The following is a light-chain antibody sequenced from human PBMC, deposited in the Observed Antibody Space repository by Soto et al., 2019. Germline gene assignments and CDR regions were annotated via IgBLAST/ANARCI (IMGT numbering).Light chain of an antibody. CDR1: QGISTY. CDR2: DAS. V-gene: IGKV1-9*01. CDR3: QHLHSYPPT. Sequence: IQLTQSPSSLSASVGDRVTITCRASQGISTYLAWYQQMPGRAPKLLIYDASTLLSGVPSRFTGSGSGTDFTLTISSLQPEDFATYYCQHLHSYPPTFGGGTKVEIK. J-gene: IGKJ4*01.